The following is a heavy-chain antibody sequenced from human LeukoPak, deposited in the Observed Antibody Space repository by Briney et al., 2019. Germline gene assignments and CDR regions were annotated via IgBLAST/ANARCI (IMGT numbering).Heavy chain of an antibody. D-gene: IGHD2-21*02. V-gene: IGHV3-66*01. CDR2: IYSGGST. CDR1: GFTVSSNY. Sequence: GGSLRLSCAASGFTVSSNYMSWVRQAPVKELEWVSVIYSGGSTYYADSVKGRFTISRDNSKNTLYLQMNSLRAEDTAVYYCARGVTAIPPYCFDYWGQGTLVTVSS. J-gene: IGHJ4*02. CDR3: ARGVTAIPPYCFDY.